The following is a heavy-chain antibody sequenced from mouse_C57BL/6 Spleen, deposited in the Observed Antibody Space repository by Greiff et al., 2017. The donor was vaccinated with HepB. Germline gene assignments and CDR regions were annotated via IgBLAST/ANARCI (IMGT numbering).Heavy chain of an antibody. CDR3: ARRELGSLDY. V-gene: IGHV5-17*01. CDR2: ISSGSSTI. D-gene: IGHD4-1*01. CDR1: GFTFSDYG. Sequence: DVKLVESGGGLVKPGGSLKLSCAASGFTFSDYGMHWVRQAPEKGLEWVAYISSGSSTIYYADTVKGRFTISRYNAKNTLFLQMTSLRSEDTAMYYCARRELGSLDYWGQGTTLTVSS. J-gene: IGHJ2*01.